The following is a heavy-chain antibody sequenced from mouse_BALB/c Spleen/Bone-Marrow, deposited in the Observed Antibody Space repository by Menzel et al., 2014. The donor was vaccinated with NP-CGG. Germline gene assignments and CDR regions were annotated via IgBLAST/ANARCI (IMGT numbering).Heavy chain of an antibody. CDR1: GYSFTAYN. CDR2: IDPYYGGT. CDR3: ARSDGYRAMDY. D-gene: IGHD2-3*01. Sequence: VQLQQSGPELEKPGASVKISCKASGYSFTAYNMNWVKQSNGKSLEWIGSIDPYYGGTSYNQKFKGKATLTADKSSSTAYMQLSSLTSVDSAVYFCARSDGYRAMDYWGQGTSVTVSS. V-gene: IGHV1-39*01. J-gene: IGHJ4*01.